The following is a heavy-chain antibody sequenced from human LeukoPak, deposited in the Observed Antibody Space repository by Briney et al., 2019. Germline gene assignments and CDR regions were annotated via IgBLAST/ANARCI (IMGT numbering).Heavy chain of an antibody. Sequence: GGSLRLSCAASGFTFNNYVMNWVRQAPGKGLEWASAIGGSGGSTYYADSVKGRFTISRDNSKNTLYLHMNSLRAEDTAVYYCAKGPTVAKPDHFDYWGQGTLVTVSS. V-gene: IGHV3-23*01. CDR3: AKGPTVAKPDHFDY. J-gene: IGHJ4*02. CDR2: IGGSGGST. CDR1: GFTFNNYV. D-gene: IGHD5-12*01.